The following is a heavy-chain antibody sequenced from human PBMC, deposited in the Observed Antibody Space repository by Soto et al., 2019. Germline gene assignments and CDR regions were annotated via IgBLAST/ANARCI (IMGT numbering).Heavy chain of an antibody. CDR2: IYYSGST. V-gene: IGHV4-59*08. Sequence: SETLSLTCTVSGGSISSYYWSWIRQPPGKGLEWIGYIYYSGSTNYNPSLKSRVTISVDTSKNQFSLKLSSVTAADTAVYYCASVSHGMDVWGQGTTVTVSS. CDR1: GGSISSYY. J-gene: IGHJ6*02. CDR3: ASVSHGMDV.